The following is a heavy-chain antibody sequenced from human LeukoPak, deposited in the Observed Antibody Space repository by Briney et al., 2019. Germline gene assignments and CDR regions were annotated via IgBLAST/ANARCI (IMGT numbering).Heavy chain of an antibody. D-gene: IGHD4-17*01. J-gene: IGHJ4*02. Sequence: ASVKVSCKTSGYTFTGYYIHWVRQAPGQGLEWMGWINPLSGVSNYAQKFQGRVTMTRDTSISTGYMELSRLRSDDTAVYYCARDRALHDYGDTFDYWGQGTLVTVSS. CDR3: ARDRALHDYGDTFDY. CDR1: GYTFTGYY. V-gene: IGHV1-2*02. CDR2: INPLSGVS.